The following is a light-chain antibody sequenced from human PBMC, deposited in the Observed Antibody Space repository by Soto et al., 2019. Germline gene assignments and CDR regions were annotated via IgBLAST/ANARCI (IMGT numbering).Light chain of an antibody. CDR1: SSDVGGYNY. Sequence: QSALTQPASVSGSPGQSITIACTGTSSDVGGYNYVSWYQQHPGKAPKLMMYDVSNRPSGVSNRFSGSKSGNTASLTISGLQAEDEPDYYCSSYTSSSTLVFGTGTKVTVL. J-gene: IGLJ1*01. V-gene: IGLV2-14*01. CDR2: DVS. CDR3: SSYTSSSTLV.